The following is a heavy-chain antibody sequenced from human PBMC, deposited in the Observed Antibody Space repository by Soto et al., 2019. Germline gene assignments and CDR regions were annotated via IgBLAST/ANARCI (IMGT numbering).Heavy chain of an antibody. CDR2: INPSGGST. CDR1: GYTFTSYY. CDR3: ARDMARSGGRRQGAFDI. V-gene: IGHV1-46*03. Sequence: ASVKVSCKASGYTFTSYYMHWVRQAPGQGLEWMGIINPSGGSTSYAQKFQGRVTMTRDTSTSTVYMELSSLRSEDTAVYYCARDMARSGGRRQGAFDIWGQGTMVTVSS. D-gene: IGHD2-15*01. J-gene: IGHJ3*02.